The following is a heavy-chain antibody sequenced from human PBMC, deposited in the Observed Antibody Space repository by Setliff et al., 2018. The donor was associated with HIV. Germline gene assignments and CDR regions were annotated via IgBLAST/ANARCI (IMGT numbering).Heavy chain of an antibody. D-gene: IGHD4-17*01. CDR2: VSPYNGDT. CDR1: GYGFSSYG. V-gene: IGHV1-18*01. J-gene: IGHJ6*02. CDR3: ARDRAWYGDPDTYGPYYGMDV. Sequence: GASVKVSCKASGYGFSSYGFSWVRQAPGEGLEWVGWVSPYNGDTNYAQKFQGRVTMTTDTSTTTAYMELRSLRSDDTAVYYCARDRAWYGDPDTYGPYYGMDVWGQGTTVTVSS.